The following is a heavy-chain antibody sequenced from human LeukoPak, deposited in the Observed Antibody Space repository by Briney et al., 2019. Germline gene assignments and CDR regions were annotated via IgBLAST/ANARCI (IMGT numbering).Heavy chain of an antibody. J-gene: IGHJ3*02. CDR1: GYTFTAYY. V-gene: IGHV1-2*06. D-gene: IGHD6-19*01. CDR2: INPNSGGT. Sequence: ASVKVSCKASGYTFTAYYMHWVRQAPGQGLEWMGRINPNSGGTNYAQRFQGRVTMTRDTSISTAYMEMRRLKSDDTAVYYCARLSSGWYDDFDIWDQGTMVTVSS. CDR3: ARLSSGWYDDFDI.